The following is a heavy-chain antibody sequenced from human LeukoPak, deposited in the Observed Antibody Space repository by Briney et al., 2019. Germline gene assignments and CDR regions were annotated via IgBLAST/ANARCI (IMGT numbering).Heavy chain of an antibody. CDR3: ARADRLHGGPYLIGP. V-gene: IGHV1-2*02. D-gene: IGHD2-21*01. J-gene: IGHJ5*02. Sequence: ASVKVSCKTSGYSFTDYYMHWVRRAPGQGLEWMGWINPNSGGTSSAQKFQGRVTMTRDTSITTVYMEVSWLTSDDTAIYYCARADRLHGGPYLIGPWGQGTLVTVSS. CDR2: INPNSGGT. CDR1: GYSFTDYY.